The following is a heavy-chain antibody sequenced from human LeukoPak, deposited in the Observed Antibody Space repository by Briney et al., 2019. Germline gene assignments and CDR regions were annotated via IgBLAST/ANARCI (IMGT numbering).Heavy chain of an antibody. Sequence: SETLSLTCAVYGGSFSGYYWSWIRQPPGKGLEWIGEINHSGSTNYNPSLKSRVTISVDTSKNQFSLKLSCVTAADTAVYYCARRQWLVQKFDYWGQGTLVTVSS. CDR1: GGSFSGYY. D-gene: IGHD6-19*01. CDR2: INHSGST. J-gene: IGHJ4*02. CDR3: ARRQWLVQKFDY. V-gene: IGHV4-34*01.